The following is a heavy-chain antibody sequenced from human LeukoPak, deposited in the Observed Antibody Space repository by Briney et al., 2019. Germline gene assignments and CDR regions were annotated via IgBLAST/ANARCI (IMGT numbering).Heavy chain of an antibody. CDR2: IFHSGNT. CDR1: GYSISSGYY. Sequence: SETLSLTCAVSGYSISSGYYWGWIRQPPGKGLEWIGSIFHSGNTYYNPSLKSRGSISVDTSKNQFSLRLTSVTTADTAVYYCARSPRWFFDLWGRGTLVTVSS. J-gene: IGHJ2*01. CDR3: ARSPRWFFDL. V-gene: IGHV4-38-2*01.